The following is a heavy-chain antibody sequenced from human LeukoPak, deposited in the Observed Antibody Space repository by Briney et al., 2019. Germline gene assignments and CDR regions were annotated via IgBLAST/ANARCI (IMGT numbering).Heavy chain of an antibody. J-gene: IGHJ4*02. V-gene: IGHV4-34*01. CDR1: GGSFSGYY. Sequence: SETLSLTCAVYGGSFSGYYWSWIRQPPGKGLEWIGEIKHSGNTNYNPSLKSGVTISVDTSKNQFPLKLSPVTAAVTAVYYCARGHAAAGTHRVYYFDYWGQGTLVSVSS. CDR3: ARGHAAAGTHRVYYFDY. CDR2: IKHSGNT. D-gene: IGHD6-13*01.